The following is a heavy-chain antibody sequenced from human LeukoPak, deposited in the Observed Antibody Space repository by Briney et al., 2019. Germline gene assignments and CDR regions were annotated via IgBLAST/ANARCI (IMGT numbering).Heavy chain of an antibody. V-gene: IGHV4-61*02. Sequence: PSQTLPLTCTVSGGSISSGSYYWSWIRQPAGKGLEWIGRIYTSGSTNYNPSLKSRVTISVDTSKNQFSLKLSSVTAADTAVYYCARRASGYSFFDYWGQGTLVTVSS. D-gene: IGHD3-22*01. CDR3: ARRASGYSFFDY. CDR1: GGSISSGSYY. J-gene: IGHJ4*02. CDR2: IYTSGST.